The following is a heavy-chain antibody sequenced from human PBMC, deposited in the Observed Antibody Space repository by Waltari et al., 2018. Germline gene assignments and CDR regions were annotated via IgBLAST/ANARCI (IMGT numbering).Heavy chain of an antibody. V-gene: IGHV1-8*03. CDR2: MNPNSGNT. CDR3: ASIAAAGTHSY. D-gene: IGHD6-13*01. J-gene: IGHJ4*02. CDR1: GYTFTSYD. Sequence: QVQLVQSGAEVKKPGASVKVSCKASGYTFTSYDINWVRQATGQGLEWLGWMNPNSGNTGYAKKFQGRVNITRNTSISTAYMELSSLRSEDTAVYYWASIAAAGTHSYWGQGTLVTVSS.